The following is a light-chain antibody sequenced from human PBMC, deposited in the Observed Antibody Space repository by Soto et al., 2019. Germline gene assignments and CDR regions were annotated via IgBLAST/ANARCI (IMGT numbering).Light chain of an antibody. V-gene: IGLV2-14*01. CDR3: SSYTTAFFYV. J-gene: IGLJ1*01. CDR2: GVT. Sequence: QSAVTQPASVSGSPGQSITISCTGSSSDIGAFNYVAWYQQHPGKAPKLIIHGVTNRPSGVSSRFSGSKSDYTASLTISGLQAEDEADYYCSSYTTAFFYVFGTGTKVTVL. CDR1: SSDIGAFNY.